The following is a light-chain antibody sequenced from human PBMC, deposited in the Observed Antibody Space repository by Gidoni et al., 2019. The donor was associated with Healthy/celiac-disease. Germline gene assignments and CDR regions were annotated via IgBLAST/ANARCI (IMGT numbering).Light chain of an antibody. CDR2: GAS. CDR1: QSVRSSY. Sequence: EIGLTQSPGTLSLSPGERATLSCSASQSVRSSYLAWYQQKPGQAPRLLIYGASSRATGIPDRFSGSGSGTDFTLTISRLEPEYFAVYYCQQYGSSPQTFGQXTKVEIK. V-gene: IGKV3-20*01. CDR3: QQYGSSPQT. J-gene: IGKJ1*01.